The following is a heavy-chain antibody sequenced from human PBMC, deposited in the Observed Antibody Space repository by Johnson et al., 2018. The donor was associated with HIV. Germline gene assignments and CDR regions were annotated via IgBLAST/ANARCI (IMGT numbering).Heavy chain of an antibody. CDR1: GVSVSDNY. V-gene: IGHV3-66*02. J-gene: IGHJ3*02. D-gene: IGHD3-10*01. CDR2: IYDGGST. Sequence: VQLVESGGGLVQPGRSLRLSCVASGVSVSDNYMSWVRQPPGKGLEWVSVIYDGGSTYYADSVKGRFTISRDNAKNTLYLQMNSLRSEDTSVYYWAKNWGSYGSEIDIWGQGTMVTVSS. CDR3: AKNWGSYGSEIDI.